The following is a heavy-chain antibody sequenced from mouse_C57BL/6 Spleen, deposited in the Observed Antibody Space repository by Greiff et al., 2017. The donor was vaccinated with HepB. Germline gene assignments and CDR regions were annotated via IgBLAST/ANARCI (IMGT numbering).Heavy chain of an antibody. CDR1: GYTFTDYN. V-gene: IGHV1-18*01. CDR3: ARSDGNYDAMDY. D-gene: IGHD2-1*01. J-gene: IGHJ4*01. CDR2: INPNNGGT. Sequence: VQLQQSGPELVKPGASVKIPCKASGYTFTDYNMDWVKQSHGKSLEWIGDINPNNGGTIYNQKFKGKATLTVDKSSSTAYMKLRSLTSEDTAVYYCARSDGNYDAMDYWGQGTSVTVSS.